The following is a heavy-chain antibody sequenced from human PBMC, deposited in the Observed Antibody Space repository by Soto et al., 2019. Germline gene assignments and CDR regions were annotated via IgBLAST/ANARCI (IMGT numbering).Heavy chain of an antibody. V-gene: IGHV3-30-3*01. CDR2: ISYDGSNK. Sequence: QVQLVESGGGVVQPGRSLRLSCAASGFTFSSYAMHWVHQAPGKGLEWVAVISYDGSNKYYADSVKGRFTISRDNSKNTLYLQMNSLRAEDTAVYYCARDREVVPAAYLRGDAFDIWGQGTMVTVSS. CDR3: ARDREVVPAAYLRGDAFDI. J-gene: IGHJ3*02. CDR1: GFTFSSYA. D-gene: IGHD2-2*01.